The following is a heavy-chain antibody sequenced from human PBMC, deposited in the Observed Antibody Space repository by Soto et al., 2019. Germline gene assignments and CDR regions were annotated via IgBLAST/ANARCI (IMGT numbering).Heavy chain of an antibody. V-gene: IGHV4-4*02. Sequence: PSETLSLTCAVSSGSISSANWWSWVRQPPGKGLEWIGEIYLGGTTNYNPSLKSRVTMSTDNYKNQFFLNLASVTAADTAVYYCARHLSTPGTRGFDSWGQGTLVTVPQ. J-gene: IGHJ4*02. CDR1: SGSISSANW. CDR3: ARHLSTPGTRGFDS. CDR2: IYLGGTT.